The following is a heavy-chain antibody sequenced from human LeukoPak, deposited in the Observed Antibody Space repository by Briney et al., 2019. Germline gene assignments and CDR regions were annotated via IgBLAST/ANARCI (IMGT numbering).Heavy chain of an antibody. Sequence: GGSLRLSCAASGFTFSSYWMSWVRQAPGKGLEGVANIKQDESEKYYVDSVKDRFTISRDNAKNSLYLQMNSLRAEDTAVYYCAREMRPHYYYGMDVWGQGTTVTVSS. D-gene: IGHD1-14*01. CDR1: GFTFSSYW. CDR2: IKQDESEK. J-gene: IGHJ6*02. V-gene: IGHV3-7*01. CDR3: AREMRPHYYYGMDV.